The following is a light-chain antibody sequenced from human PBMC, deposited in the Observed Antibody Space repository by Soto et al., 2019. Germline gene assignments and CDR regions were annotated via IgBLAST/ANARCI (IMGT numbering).Light chain of an antibody. V-gene: IGKV3-11*01. CDR1: QSISTF. J-gene: IGKJ2*01. Sequence: EIVLTQSPATLSLSPGERATLSCRASQSISTFLAWYQQKPGQAPRLLIYDASNRATGIPARFRGSGSGTDFTLTIRSLEPEDFAVYYCQQRSNWPRTFGQGTKLEIK. CDR3: QQRSNWPRT. CDR2: DAS.